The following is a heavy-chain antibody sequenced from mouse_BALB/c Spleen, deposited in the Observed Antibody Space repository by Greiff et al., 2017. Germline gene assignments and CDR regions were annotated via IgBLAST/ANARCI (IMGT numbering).Heavy chain of an antibody. CDR3: ARLYGNYFDY. J-gene: IGHJ2*01. V-gene: IGHV5-12-1*01. D-gene: IGHD2-1*01. CDR1: GFAFSSYD. CDR2: ISSGGGST. Sequence: EVQGVESGGGLVKPGGSLKLSCAASGFAFSSYDMSWVRQTPEKRLEWVAYISSGGGSTYYPDTVKGRFTISRDNAKNTLYLQMSSLKSEDTAMYYCARLYGNYFDYWGQGTTPTVSS.